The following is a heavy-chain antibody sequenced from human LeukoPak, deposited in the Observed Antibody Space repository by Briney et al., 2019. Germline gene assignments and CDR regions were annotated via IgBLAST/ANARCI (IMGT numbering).Heavy chain of an antibody. CDR1: GLTFSSYS. V-gene: IGHV3-74*01. CDR2: INSDGSST. Sequence: GGSLRLSCAASGLTFSSYSMNWVRQAPGKGLVWVSRINSDGSSTSYADSVKGRFTISRDNAKNTLYLQMNSLRAEDTAVYYCALSLYYDFWSAYPFDYWGQGTLVTVSS. J-gene: IGHJ4*02. CDR3: ALSLYYDFWSAYPFDY. D-gene: IGHD3-3*01.